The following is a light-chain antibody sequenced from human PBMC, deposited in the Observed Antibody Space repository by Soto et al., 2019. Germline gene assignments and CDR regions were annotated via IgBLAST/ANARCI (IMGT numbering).Light chain of an antibody. CDR2: DAS. J-gene: IGKJ1*01. Sequence: EIVLTQSPGTLSLSPGERATLSCRASQSVSSSYLAWYQQKPGLAPRLLIYDASSRATGIPDRFSGSGSGTEFTPTISSLQSEDFAVYYCQQYNNWPTFGQGTKVDIK. V-gene: IGKV3D-20*01. CDR3: QQYNNWPT. CDR1: QSVSSSY.